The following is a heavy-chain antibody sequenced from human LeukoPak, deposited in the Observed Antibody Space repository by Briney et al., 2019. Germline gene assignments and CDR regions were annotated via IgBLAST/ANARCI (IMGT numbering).Heavy chain of an antibody. CDR2: INQRGRST. CDR3: ATDDYRGLGY. D-gene: IGHD4-11*01. CDR1: GRIFRNYW. J-gene: IGHJ4*02. V-gene: IGHV3-74*01. Sequence: GGALRLSCTHSGRIFRNYWRHWVGQAQGKGVVGVAHINQRGRSTHYADSVKGRFTNYRDNAKNTVFLQMNSLTAEDTGVYYCATDDYRGLGYWGQGSLVTVSS.